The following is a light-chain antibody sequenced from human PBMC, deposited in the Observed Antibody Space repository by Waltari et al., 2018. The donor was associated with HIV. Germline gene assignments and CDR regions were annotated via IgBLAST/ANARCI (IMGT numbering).Light chain of an antibody. CDR3: HQYGSSPRT. CDR1: DTVFSNY. J-gene: IGKJ1*01. V-gene: IGKV3-20*01. Sequence: EIVLTQSSGTLSLSHGERATLSCTASDTVFSNYLAWYRQTPGQAPSLLIYAASRRATGIPDRFSASGSGTDFTLTISRLEPEDFAVYYCHQYGSSPRTFGQGTKVEI. CDR2: AAS.